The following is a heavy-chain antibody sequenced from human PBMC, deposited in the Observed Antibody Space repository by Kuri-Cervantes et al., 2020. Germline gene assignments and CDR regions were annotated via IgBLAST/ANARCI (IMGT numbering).Heavy chain of an antibody. Sequence: GGSRRLSCAASGFTFGSYGMHWVRQATGKGLEWVAVIWYEGSNNYYADSVTGRFTISRENSKNTLYLQMNSLRAEDTAVYYCAKTDHKLGTGTRLRLDAFDIWGQGTMVTVSS. J-gene: IGHJ3*02. V-gene: IGHV3-33*06. D-gene: IGHD1-7*01. CDR1: GFTFGSYG. CDR2: IWYEGSNN. CDR3: AKTDHKLGTGTRLRLDAFDI.